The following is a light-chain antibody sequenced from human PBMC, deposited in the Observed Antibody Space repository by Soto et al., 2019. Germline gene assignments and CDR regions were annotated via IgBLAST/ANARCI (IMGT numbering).Light chain of an antibody. CDR2: GTS. CDR1: QSVSSN. Sequence: EIVMTQSPVTLSVSPGERATLSCRASQSVSSNLAWYQQKPGQAPRLLIYGTSTRATGIPARFSGSGSGTEFTLTISSLQSEDFAVYYCQQYNNWPPWPFGQGTKVEIK. CDR3: QQYNNWPPWP. V-gene: IGKV3-15*01. J-gene: IGKJ1*01.